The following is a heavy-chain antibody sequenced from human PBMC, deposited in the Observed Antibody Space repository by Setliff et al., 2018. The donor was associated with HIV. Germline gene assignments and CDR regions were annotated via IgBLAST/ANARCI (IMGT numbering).Heavy chain of an antibody. V-gene: IGHV4-39*07. J-gene: IGHJ6*02. Sequence: SETLSLTCTVTGGSISSSSYYWGWIRQPPGKGLEWIGSMYYSGSTYYNPSLKSRVTISVDTSKNQFSLKLTSVTAADTAVYFCARADGSGTYYLYYYYGMDVWGQGTTVTVSS. D-gene: IGHD3-10*01. CDR2: MYYSGST. CDR3: ARADGSGTYYLYYYYGMDV. CDR1: GGSISSSSYY.